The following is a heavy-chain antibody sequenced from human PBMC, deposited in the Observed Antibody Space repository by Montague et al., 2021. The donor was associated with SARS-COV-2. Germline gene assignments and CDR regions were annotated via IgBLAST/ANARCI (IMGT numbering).Heavy chain of an antibody. Sequence: CPISGDSVSSNSAAWNWIRQSPSRGREWLGRTYYRSKWYNDYAVXVKSRITINPDTSKNQFSLQLNSVTPEDTAVYYCARDDPYCTNGVCYTGNWFDPWGQGTLVTVSS. CDR3: ARDDPYCTNGVCYTGNWFDP. CDR1: GDSVSSNSAA. J-gene: IGHJ5*02. D-gene: IGHD2-8*01. CDR2: TYYRSKWYN. V-gene: IGHV6-1*01.